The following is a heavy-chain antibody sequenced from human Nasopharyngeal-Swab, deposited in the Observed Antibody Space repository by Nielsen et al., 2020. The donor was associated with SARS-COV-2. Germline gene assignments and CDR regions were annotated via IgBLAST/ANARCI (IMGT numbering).Heavy chain of an antibody. D-gene: IGHD4-17*01. Sequence: GGSLRLSCVASGFTLCDHYMDWVRQSSGKGLEWVGRSRDKANGYTTEYAASVKGRFTISRDDSKNSLYMQMNSLQTEDTAVYYCTCAPETTTHPAYWGQGTLVTVSS. CDR1: GFTLCDHY. CDR3: TCAPETTTHPAY. V-gene: IGHV3-72*01. CDR2: SRDKANGYTT. J-gene: IGHJ4*02.